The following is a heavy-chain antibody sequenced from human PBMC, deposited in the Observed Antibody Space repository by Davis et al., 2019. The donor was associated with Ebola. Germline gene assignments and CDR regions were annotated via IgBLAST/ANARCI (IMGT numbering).Heavy chain of an antibody. CDR1: GFTFSSYG. CDR3: ARSGLSFGVVKYHYGMDV. J-gene: IGHJ6*04. V-gene: IGHV3-30*02. D-gene: IGHD3-3*01. CDR2: IRYDGSNK. Sequence: PGGSLRLSCAASGFTFSSYGMHWVRQAPGKGLEWVAFIRYDGSNKYYADSVKGRFTVSRDNSKKTMYLQMNSLRAEDTAVYYCARSGLSFGVVKYHYGMDVWGKGTTVTVSS.